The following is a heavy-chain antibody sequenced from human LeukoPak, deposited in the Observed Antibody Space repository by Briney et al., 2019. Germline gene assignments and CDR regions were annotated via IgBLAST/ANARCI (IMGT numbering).Heavy chain of an antibody. J-gene: IGHJ4*02. CDR1: GGPISTYY. CDR3: ARGYTYSYAD. CDR2: IHYSGST. D-gene: IGHD5-18*01. V-gene: IGHV4-59*01. Sequence: SETLSLTCTVSGGPISTYYWSWIRQPPGKGLEWIGYIHYSGSTNYNPSLKSRVTISVDTSKNQFSLKLSSVTAADTAVYFCARGYTYSYADWGQGTLVTVSS.